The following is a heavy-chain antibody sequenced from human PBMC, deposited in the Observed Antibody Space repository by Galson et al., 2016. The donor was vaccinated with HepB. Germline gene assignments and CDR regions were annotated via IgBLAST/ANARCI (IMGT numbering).Heavy chain of an antibody. CDR3: ARDRTDCAGGICYSYFDY. J-gene: IGHJ4*02. Sequence: ETLSLTCSVSGDSINTYYWSWIRQSPGKGLEWIGYIYYRGSTNYNPSLSSRVTISVDTSKNQFSLKLGSVTAADTAVYYCARDRTDCAGGICYSYFDYWGQGTRVTGSS. CDR2: IYYRGST. V-gene: IGHV4-59*01. CDR1: GDSINTYY. D-gene: IGHD2-8*02.